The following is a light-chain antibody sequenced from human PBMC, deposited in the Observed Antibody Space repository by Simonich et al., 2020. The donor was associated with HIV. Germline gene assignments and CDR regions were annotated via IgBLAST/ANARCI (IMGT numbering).Light chain of an antibody. CDR3: SSYTSITTWV. J-gene: IGLJ3*02. CDR2: DVS. V-gene: IGLV2-14*03. CDR1: YTDVGAYNY. Sequence: QSALAQPASVSGSPGQSITISCTGTYTDVGAYNYVSWYQQHPGKAPKLIVYDVSQRPSGVSNRFSGSKSGNAASLTISGLQAEDEADYYCSSYTSITTWVFGGGTKLTVL.